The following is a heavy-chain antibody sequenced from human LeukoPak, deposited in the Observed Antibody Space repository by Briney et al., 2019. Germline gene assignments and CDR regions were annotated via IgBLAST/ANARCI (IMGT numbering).Heavy chain of an antibody. CDR3: ATAVVDGSGSYHGLDY. CDR2: FDPVDGET. V-gene: IGHV1-24*01. CDR1: GYTLTELS. J-gene: IGHJ4*02. Sequence: ASVKVSCKVSGYTLTELSMHWVRQAPGKGLEWMGGFDPVDGETIYAQKFQGRVTMTEDTSTDTAYMELSSLRSEDTAVYYCATAVVDGSGSYHGLDYWGQGTLVTVSS. D-gene: IGHD3-10*01.